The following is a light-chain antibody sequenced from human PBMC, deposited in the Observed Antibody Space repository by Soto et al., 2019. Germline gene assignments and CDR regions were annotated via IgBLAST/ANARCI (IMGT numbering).Light chain of an antibody. CDR2: EVT. CDR3: SSFAGSNNLGV. V-gene: IGLV2-8*01. CDR1: SSDVGGYNY. J-gene: IGLJ2*01. Sequence: QSALTQPPSASGSPGQSVTISCTGTSSDVGGYNYVSWYQQHPGKAPQLIIYEVTKRPSGVPDRFSGSKSGNTASLTVSGLQAEDEADYYCSSFAGSNNLGVFGGGTKRTVL.